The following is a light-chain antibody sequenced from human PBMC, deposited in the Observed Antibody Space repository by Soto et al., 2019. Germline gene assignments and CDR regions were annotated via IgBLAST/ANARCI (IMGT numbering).Light chain of an antibody. CDR3: QQYGSSLGVT. CDR2: GAS. J-gene: IGKJ4*01. V-gene: IGKV3-20*01. Sequence: VMTQSPDTLSLSPGERATLSCRASQSVSSSYLAWYQQKPGQAPRLLIYGASSRATGIPDRFSGSGSGTDFTLTISRLEPEDFAVYYCQQYGSSLGVTFGGGTKVDIK. CDR1: QSVSSSY.